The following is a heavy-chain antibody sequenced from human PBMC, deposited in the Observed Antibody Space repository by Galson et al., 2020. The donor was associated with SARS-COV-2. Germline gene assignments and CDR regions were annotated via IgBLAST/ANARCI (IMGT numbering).Heavy chain of an antibody. V-gene: IGHV4-31*03. Sequence: SETLSLTCTVSALSISSVGSYWSWTRQNPGKGLEWIGHIDYSGSMYYNPSLKSRVTISVDTSKNQLSLKLRAVTAADTAVYYCASIKVATVRDYYDYGMDVWGQGTTVTVSS. D-gene: IGHD5-12*01. J-gene: IGHJ6*02. CDR2: IDYSGSM. CDR1: ALSISSVGSY. CDR3: ASIKVATVRDYYDYGMDV.